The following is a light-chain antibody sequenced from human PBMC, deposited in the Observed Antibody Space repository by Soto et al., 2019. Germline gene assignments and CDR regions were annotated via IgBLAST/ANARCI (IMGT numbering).Light chain of an antibody. CDR3: QQYNSYPYT. Sequence: DIQMTQSPSTLSASVGDRVTITCRASQSISSWLAWYQQKPGKAHKLLIYKASSLESGVPSRFSGSGSGTEFTLTISSLQPDDFATYYCQQYNSYPYTFRQGTKLEIK. CDR2: KAS. V-gene: IGKV1-5*03. J-gene: IGKJ2*01. CDR1: QSISSW.